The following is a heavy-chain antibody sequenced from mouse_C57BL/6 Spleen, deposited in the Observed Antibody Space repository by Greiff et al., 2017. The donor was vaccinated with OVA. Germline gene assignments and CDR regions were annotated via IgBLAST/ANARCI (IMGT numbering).Heavy chain of an antibody. Sequence: EVQVVESGGGLVKPGGSLKLSCAASGFTFSSYAMSWVRQTPEKRLEWVGTISDGGGYTYYTDNVKGRFTISRDNAKNNLYLQMSHLKSEDTAMYYCARRGYWGQGTTLTVSS. J-gene: IGHJ2*01. CDR3: ARRGY. CDR2: ISDGGGYT. CDR1: GFTFSSYA. V-gene: IGHV5-4*01.